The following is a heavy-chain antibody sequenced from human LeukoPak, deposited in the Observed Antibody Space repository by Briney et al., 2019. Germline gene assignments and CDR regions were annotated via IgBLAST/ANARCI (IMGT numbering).Heavy chain of an antibody. V-gene: IGHV1-2*02. CDR2: INPNSGDT. Sequence: ASVKVSCKASGYTFTGYFIHWVRQAPGQGLEWMGWINPNSGDTNYPQKFQGRVTMTRDTSISTAYMDLNRLRSDDTAVYYCARDERYDSSGYPFDYWGQGTLVTVSS. CDR3: ARDERYDSSGYPFDY. D-gene: IGHD3-22*01. J-gene: IGHJ4*02. CDR1: GYTFTGYF.